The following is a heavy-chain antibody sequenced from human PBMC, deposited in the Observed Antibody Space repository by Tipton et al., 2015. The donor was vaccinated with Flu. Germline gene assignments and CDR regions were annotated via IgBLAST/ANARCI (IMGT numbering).Heavy chain of an antibody. CDR2: LYSSGSS. V-gene: IGHV4-59*02. Sequence: TLSLTCSVSGVSVSTYYWTWIRQPPGKGLDWIGYLYSSGSSNYNPSLKSRVTISIDTSKNQFSLKLTSVTAADTAIYYCAGGDAYDSGGYHPFFAFWGQGNLVTISS. CDR1: GVSVSTYY. J-gene: IGHJ4*02. D-gene: IGHD3-22*01. CDR3: AGGDAYDSGGYHPFFAF.